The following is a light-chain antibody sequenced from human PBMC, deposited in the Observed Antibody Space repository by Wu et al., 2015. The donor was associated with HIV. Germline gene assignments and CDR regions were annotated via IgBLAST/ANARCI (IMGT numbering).Light chain of an antibody. V-gene: IGKV1-39*01. CDR1: QSISNY. Sequence: DIQMTQSPSSLSASVGDRVTITCRPSQSISNYLNWYQQKPGKAPKLLIYAASRLQRGVPSRFSGSGSGTEFSLTISNLQPEDYATYYCQQTYSTPRCTFGQGTDLEIK. CDR2: AAS. J-gene: IGKJ2*02. CDR3: QQTYSTPRCT.